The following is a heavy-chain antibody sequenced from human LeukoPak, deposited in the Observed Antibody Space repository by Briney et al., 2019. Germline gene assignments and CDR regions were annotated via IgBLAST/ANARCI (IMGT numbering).Heavy chain of an antibody. CDR1: GFTFSTYN. J-gene: IGHJ4*02. CDR3: ARDSKDYYDSSAYPPDY. Sequence: GGSLRLSCAASGFTFSTYNMNWVRQAPGKGLEWVSSISSGSSYIYYADSVKGRFTISRDKAKNSLYLQMKSLRAEDTAVYYCARDSKDYYDSSAYPPDYWGQGTLVTVSS. V-gene: IGHV3-21*01. CDR2: ISSGSSYI. D-gene: IGHD3-22*01.